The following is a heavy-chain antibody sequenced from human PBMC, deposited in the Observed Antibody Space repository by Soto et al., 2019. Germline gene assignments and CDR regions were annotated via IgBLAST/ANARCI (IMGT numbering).Heavy chain of an antibody. V-gene: IGHV3-23*01. CDR3: AKDTLYDFWSGSGGYYYYMDV. CDR1: GFTFSSYA. J-gene: IGHJ6*03. CDR2: ISGSGGST. Sequence: PGGSLRLSCAASGFTFSSYAMSWVRQAPGKGLEWVSAISGSGGSTYYADSVKGRFTISRDNSKNTLYLQMNSLRAEDTAVYYFAKDTLYDFWSGSGGYYYYMDVWGKGTTVTVSS. D-gene: IGHD3-3*01.